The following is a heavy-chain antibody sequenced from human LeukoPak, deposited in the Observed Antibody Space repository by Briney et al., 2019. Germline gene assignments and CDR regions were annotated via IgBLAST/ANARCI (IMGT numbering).Heavy chain of an antibody. CDR2: ISSSSSYI. CDR1: GFTFSSYS. V-gene: IGHV3-21*01. CDR3: TRDITLTRGGRSDY. J-gene: IGHJ4*02. D-gene: IGHD3-10*01. Sequence: GGSLRLSCAASGFTFSSYSMNWVRQAPGKGLEWVSSISSSSSYIYYADSVKGRFTISRDNAKNTLYLQMNSLRAEDTAVYYCTRDITLTRGGRSDYWGQGTLVTVSA.